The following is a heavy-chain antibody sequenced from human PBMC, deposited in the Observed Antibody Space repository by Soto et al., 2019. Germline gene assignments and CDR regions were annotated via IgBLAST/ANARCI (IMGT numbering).Heavy chain of an antibody. V-gene: IGHV3-48*02. D-gene: IGHD3-22*01. CDR3: ARYYYDSSGYDGMDV. Sequence: GGSLRLSCAVCGFKSDSSSINWVRQAPGRGVEWVAYISGSGSNILYADDVKGRFTVSRDTGKYARYLRLSGIRDEVRDVYYFARYYYDSSGYDGMDVWCQGTTGTGFS. CDR1: GFKSDSSS. J-gene: IGHJ6*02. CDR2: ISGSGSNI.